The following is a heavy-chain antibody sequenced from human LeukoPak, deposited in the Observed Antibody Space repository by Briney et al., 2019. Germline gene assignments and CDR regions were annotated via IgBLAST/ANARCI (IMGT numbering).Heavy chain of an antibody. CDR3: ARYRAAPNYFDF. J-gene: IGHJ4*02. CDR1: GFIFNYYS. CDR2: ISSSSSSI. D-gene: IGHD6-13*01. Sequence: PGGSLRLSCAASGFIFNYYSMNWVRQAPGKGLEWVSYISSSSSSIYYADSVKGRFTISRDNSKNTLSLQMNSLRAEDTAVYYCARYRAAPNYFDFWGQGTLVTVSS. V-gene: IGHV3-48*01.